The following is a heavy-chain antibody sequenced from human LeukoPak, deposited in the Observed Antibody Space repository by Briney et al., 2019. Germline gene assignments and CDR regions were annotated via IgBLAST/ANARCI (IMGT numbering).Heavy chain of an antibody. D-gene: IGHD3-10*01. V-gene: IGHV4-34*01. CDR2: INHSGST. CDR1: GGSFSGYY. CDR3: AISPNYGPGSYCGY. Sequence: SETLSLTCAVYGGSFSGYYWSWIRQPPGKGLEWIGEINHSGSTNYNPSLRSRVTISVDTSKNQFSLKLSSVTAADTAVYYCAISPNYGPGSYCGYWGQGTLVTVSS. J-gene: IGHJ4*02.